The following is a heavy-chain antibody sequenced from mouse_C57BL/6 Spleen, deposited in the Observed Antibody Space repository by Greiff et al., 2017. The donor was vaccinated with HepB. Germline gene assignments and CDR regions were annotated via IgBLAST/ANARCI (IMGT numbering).Heavy chain of an antibody. J-gene: IGHJ3*01. Sequence: VQLQESGPGLVAPSQSLSITCTVSGFSLTSYGVHWVRQPPGKGLEWLVVIWSDGSTTYNSALKSRLSISKDNSKSQVFLKMNSLQTDDTAMYYCARHEGYGSSYSWFAYWGQGTLVTVSA. V-gene: IGHV2-6-1*01. CDR2: IWSDGST. D-gene: IGHD1-1*01. CDR1: GFSLTSYG. CDR3: ARHEGYGSSYSWFAY.